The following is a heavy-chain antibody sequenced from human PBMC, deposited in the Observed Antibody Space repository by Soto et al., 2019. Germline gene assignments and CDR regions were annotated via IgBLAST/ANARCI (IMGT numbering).Heavy chain of an antibody. CDR3: AREWNFYYGMDV. Sequence: SETLSLTCTVPGGSVSSGSFYWNWIRQPPGKGLEWLGYIFYSGSTNYNPSLRSRVTISVDTSKNQFSLRLSSVTAADTAVYYCAREWNFYYGMDVWGQGTTVTVSS. V-gene: IGHV4-61*01. J-gene: IGHJ6*02. D-gene: IGHD5-12*01. CDR2: IFYSGST. CDR1: GGSVSSGSFY.